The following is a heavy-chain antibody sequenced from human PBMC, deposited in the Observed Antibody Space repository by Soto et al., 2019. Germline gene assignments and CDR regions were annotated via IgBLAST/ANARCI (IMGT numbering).Heavy chain of an antibody. CDR1: GFTFSSYE. CDR3: ARDRQAFYYGSGSYNWFDP. CDR2: ISSSGSTI. J-gene: IGHJ5*02. D-gene: IGHD3-10*01. Sequence: GGSLRLSCAASGFTFSSYEMNWVRQAPGKGLEWVSYISSSGSTIYYADSVKGRFTISRDNAKNSLYLQMNSLRAEDTAVYYCARDRQAFYYGSGSYNWFDPWGQGTLVTVSS. V-gene: IGHV3-48*03.